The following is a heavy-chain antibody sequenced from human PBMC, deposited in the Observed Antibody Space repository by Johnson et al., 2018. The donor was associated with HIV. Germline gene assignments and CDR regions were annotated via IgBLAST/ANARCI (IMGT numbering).Heavy chain of an antibody. V-gene: IGHV3-30*04. Sequence: QVQLVESGGGVVQPGGSLRLSCAASGFTFSSYAMHWVRQAPGKGLEWVAVISYDASNKYYADSVKGRFTISRDNSKNTLYLQMNSLRTEDTAVYYCARASSIAARGADAFDIWGQGTMVTVSS. CDR2: ISYDASNK. CDR3: ARASSIAARGADAFDI. D-gene: IGHD6-6*01. CDR1: GFTFSSYA. J-gene: IGHJ3*02.